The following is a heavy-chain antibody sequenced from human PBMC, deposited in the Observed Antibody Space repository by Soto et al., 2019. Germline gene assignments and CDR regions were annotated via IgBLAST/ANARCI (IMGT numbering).Heavy chain of an antibody. CDR1: GGTFSSYA. V-gene: IGHV1-69*13. Sequence: SVKVSSKASGGTFSSYAISGVRQAPGQGLEWMGGIIPIFGTANYAQKFQGRVTITADESTSTAYMELSSLRSEDTAVYYCARTKGYDSSGYSPRRPFDYWGQGTLVTVS. CDR2: IIPIFGTA. D-gene: IGHD3-22*01. CDR3: ARTKGYDSSGYSPRRPFDY. J-gene: IGHJ4*02.